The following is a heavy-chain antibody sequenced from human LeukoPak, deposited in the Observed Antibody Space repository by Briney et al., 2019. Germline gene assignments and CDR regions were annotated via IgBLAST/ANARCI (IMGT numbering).Heavy chain of an antibody. J-gene: IGHJ4*02. CDR2: INPYSGDT. CDR1: GYTFTKYF. D-gene: IGHD2-21*02. V-gene: IGHV1-2*02. CDR3: ARDLRGCAGDCFSFYY. Sequence: GASVTVSCKASGYTFTKYFLHWVRQAPGQGLECMGWINPYSGDTNYAQNFQGRVTITRDTSISTAYMELTSLKSDDTAVYYCARDLRGCAGDCFSFYYWGQGTLVTVSS.